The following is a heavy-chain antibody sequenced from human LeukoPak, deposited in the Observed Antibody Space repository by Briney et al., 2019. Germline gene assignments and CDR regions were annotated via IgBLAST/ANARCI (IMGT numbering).Heavy chain of an antibody. CDR3: AKPSQYFDWLFYHYYFDY. V-gene: IGHV3-74*01. J-gene: IGHJ4*02. Sequence: GGSLRLSCAASGFTFSSYWMHWARQAPGKGLVWVSRINSDGSSTSYADSVKGRFTISRDNAKNTLYLQMNSLRAEDTAVYYCAKPSQYFDWLFYHYYFDYWGQGTLVTVSS. CDR2: INSDGSST. CDR1: GFTFSSYW. D-gene: IGHD3-9*01.